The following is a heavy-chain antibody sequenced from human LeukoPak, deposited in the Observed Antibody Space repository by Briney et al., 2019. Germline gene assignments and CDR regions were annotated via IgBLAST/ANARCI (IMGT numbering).Heavy chain of an antibody. D-gene: IGHD4-17*01. CDR1: GLTFSNYW. V-gene: IGHV3-7*01. J-gene: IGHJ2*01. Sequence: GGSLRLSCAVSGLTFSNYWMSWVRQAPGKGLAWLANLNQDGSEKYYVDSVKGRFTISRDNAKNSLYLELNSLRAEDTAVYYCTTVTTGYFDLWGRGTLVTVSS. CDR2: LNQDGSEK. CDR3: TTVTTGYFDL.